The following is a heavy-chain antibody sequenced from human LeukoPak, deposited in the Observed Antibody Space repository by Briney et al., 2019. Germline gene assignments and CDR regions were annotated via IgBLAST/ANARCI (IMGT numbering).Heavy chain of an antibody. D-gene: IGHD3-10*01. Sequence: PSETLSLTCTVSGGSISSYYWSWIRQPPGKGLEWIGYIYYSGSTNYNPSLKSRVTISVDTSKNQFSLKLSSVTAADTAVYYCARLELFDYWGQGTLVTVSS. CDR2: IYYSGST. CDR3: ARLELFDY. V-gene: IGHV4-59*12. J-gene: IGHJ4*02. CDR1: GGSISSYY.